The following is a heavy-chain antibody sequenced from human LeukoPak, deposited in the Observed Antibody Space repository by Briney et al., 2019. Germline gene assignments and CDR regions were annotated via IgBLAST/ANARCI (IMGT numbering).Heavy chain of an antibody. D-gene: IGHD4-23*01. V-gene: IGHV3-30*03. CDR3: ARDGGNSYPNDAFDI. CDR1: GFTFSSYS. CDR2: ISYDGSNK. Sequence: GRSLRLSCAASGFTFSSYSMHWVRQAPGKGLEWVAVISYDGSNKYYADSVKGRFTISRDNSKNTLYLQMNSLRAEDTAVYYCARDGGNSYPNDAFDIWGQGTMVTVSS. J-gene: IGHJ3*02.